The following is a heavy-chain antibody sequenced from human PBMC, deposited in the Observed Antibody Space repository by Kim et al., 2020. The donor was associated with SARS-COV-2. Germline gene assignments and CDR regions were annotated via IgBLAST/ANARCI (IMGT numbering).Heavy chain of an antibody. J-gene: IGHJ6*03. CDR3: ARWVGVTTGGFYYYYMDV. Sequence: GGSLRLSCAASGFTFSSYDMHWVRQATGKGLEWVSAIGTAGDTYYPGSVKGRFTISRENAKNSLYLQMNSLRAGDTAVYYCARWVGVTTGGFYYYYMDVWGKGTTVTVSS. V-gene: IGHV3-13*01. CDR2: IGTAGDT. CDR1: GFTFSSYD. D-gene: IGHD4-4*01.